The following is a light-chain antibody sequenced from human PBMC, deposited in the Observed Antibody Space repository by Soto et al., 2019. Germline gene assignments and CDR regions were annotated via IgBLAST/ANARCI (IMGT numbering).Light chain of an antibody. Sequence: PSSLSASVGDRVTITCRASQGIRSDLGWYQQRPGEAPKLLIYGTSSLQSGVPSRFSGSGSGTDFTLTISSLQPEDFATYYCLQDYDYPRTFGQGTKVDIK. CDR2: GTS. V-gene: IGKV1-6*01. J-gene: IGKJ1*01. CDR1: QGIRSD. CDR3: LQDYDYPRT.